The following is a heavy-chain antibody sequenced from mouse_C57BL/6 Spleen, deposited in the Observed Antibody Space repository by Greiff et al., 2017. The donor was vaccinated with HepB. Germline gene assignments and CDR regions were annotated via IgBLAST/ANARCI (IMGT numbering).Heavy chain of an antibody. CDR3: AITYGNYYYAMDY. CDR1: GFTFSDYG. CDR2: ISSGSSTI. Sequence: EVKLVESGGGLVKPGGSLKLSCAASGFTFSDYGMHWVRQAPEKGLEWVAYISSGSSTIYYADTVKGRFTISRDNAKNTLFLQMTSLRSEDTAFYYCAITYGNYYYAMDYWGQGTSVTVSS. D-gene: IGHD2-1*01. J-gene: IGHJ4*01. V-gene: IGHV5-17*01.